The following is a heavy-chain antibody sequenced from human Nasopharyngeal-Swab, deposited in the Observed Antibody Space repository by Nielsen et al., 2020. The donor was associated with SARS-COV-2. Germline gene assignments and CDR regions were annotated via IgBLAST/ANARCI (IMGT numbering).Heavy chain of an antibody. CDR3: AKEGDYYYYMDV. D-gene: IGHD3-16*01. J-gene: IGHJ6*03. CDR1: GFTFSSYG. CDR2: ISYDGSNK. Sequence: GESLKISCAASGFTFSSYGMHWVRQAPGKGLEWVAVISYDGSNKYYADSVKGRFTISGDNSKNTLYLQMNSLRAEDTAVYYCAKEGDYYYYMDVWGKGTTVTVSS. V-gene: IGHV3-30*18.